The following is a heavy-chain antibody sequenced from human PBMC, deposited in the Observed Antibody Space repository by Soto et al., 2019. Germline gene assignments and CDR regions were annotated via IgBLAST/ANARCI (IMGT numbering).Heavy chain of an antibody. CDR1: GFTFSSYS. CDR2: ISSSSSYI. V-gene: IGHV3-21*01. J-gene: IGHJ6*02. D-gene: IGHD6-13*01. Sequence: GGSLRLSCAASGFTFSSYSMNWVRQAPGKGLEWVSSISSSSSYIYYADSVKGRFTISIDNAKNSLYLQMNSLRAEDTAVYYCARDGKQQLVSYYYYGMDVWGQGTTVTVSS. CDR3: ARDGKQQLVSYYYYGMDV.